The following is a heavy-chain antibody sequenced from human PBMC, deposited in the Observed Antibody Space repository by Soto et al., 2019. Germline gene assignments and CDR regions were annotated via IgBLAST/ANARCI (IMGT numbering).Heavy chain of an antibody. V-gene: IGHV3-23*01. CDR3: ASDELDVIVSRPPDHHGMDL. D-gene: IGHD3-10*01. J-gene: IGHJ6*02. CDR2: ITGSVTNA. Sequence: HLLESGGGLVKPGGSLRLSCVASGFTFDNYAMTWVRQAPGKGLQWVSVITGSVTNAFYADSVTGSFTISRDNSTNTFYMQMNSLSAEDTAGYYCASDELDVIVSRPPDHHGMDLWGQGTMVTVSS. CDR1: GFTFDNYA.